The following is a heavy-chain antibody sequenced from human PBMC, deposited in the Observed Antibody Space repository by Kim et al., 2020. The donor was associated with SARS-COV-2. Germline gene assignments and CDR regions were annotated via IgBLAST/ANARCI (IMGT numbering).Heavy chain of an antibody. D-gene: IGHD2-2*01. CDR1: GFTFSSYA. J-gene: IGHJ4*02. Sequence: GGSLRLSCAASGFTFSSYAMSWVRQAPGKGLEWVSAISGSGGSTYYADFVKGRITISRDNSKNTLYLQMNSLRAEDTAVYYCAKVPRVYCSSTSCCFDYWGQGTLVTVSS. CDR3: AKVPRVYCSSTSCCFDY. CDR2: ISGSGGST. V-gene: IGHV3-23*01.